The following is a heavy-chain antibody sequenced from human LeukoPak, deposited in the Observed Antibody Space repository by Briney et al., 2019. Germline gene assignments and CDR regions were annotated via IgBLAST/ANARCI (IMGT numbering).Heavy chain of an antibody. CDR3: ASLLGYCSGGSCYGMDV. V-gene: IGHV1-18*01. Sequence: ASVKVSCKASGYTFTSYGISWVRQAPGQGLEWMGWVSAYNGNTNYAQKLQGRVTMTTDTSTSTAYMELRSLRSDDTAVYYCASLLGYCSGGSCYGMDVWGQGTTVTVSS. CDR1: GYTFTSYG. J-gene: IGHJ6*02. CDR2: VSAYNGNT. D-gene: IGHD2-15*01.